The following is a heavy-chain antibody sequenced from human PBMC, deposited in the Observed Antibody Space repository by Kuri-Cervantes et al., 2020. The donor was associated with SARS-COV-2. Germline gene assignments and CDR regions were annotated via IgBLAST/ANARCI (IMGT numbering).Heavy chain of an antibody. V-gene: IGHV4-59*12. D-gene: IGHD4-17*01. Sequence: SETLSLTCTVSGGSISSYYWSWIRQPPGKGLEWIGSIYYSGSTYYNPSLKSRVTISVDTSKNQFSLKLSSVTAADTAVYYCARGYGDYRGAFDYWGLGTLVTVSS. CDR3: ARGYGDYRGAFDY. CDR2: IYYSGST. CDR1: GGSISSYY. J-gene: IGHJ4*02.